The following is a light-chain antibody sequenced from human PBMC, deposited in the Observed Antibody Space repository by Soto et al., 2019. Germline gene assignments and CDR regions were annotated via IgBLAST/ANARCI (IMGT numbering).Light chain of an antibody. J-gene: IGKJ2*01. CDR1: QSVSSNY. Sequence: EIVLTQSPGTLSLSPGEGATLSCRASQSVSSNYLAWYQQKPGQAPRLLIYGASSRATGIPDRFSGSGSGTDFTLTISRLEPEDFAVYYCQHYGGSPLYTVGQGTKLEIK. CDR3: QHYGGSPLYT. V-gene: IGKV3-20*01. CDR2: GAS.